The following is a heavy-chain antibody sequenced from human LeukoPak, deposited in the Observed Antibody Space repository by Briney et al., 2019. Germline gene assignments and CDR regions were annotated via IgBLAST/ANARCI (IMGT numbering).Heavy chain of an antibody. Sequence: ASVKVSCKISGYTLTDVSMHWVRQAPGKGLEWMGGFDPEGGETIYAQKFQGRVTMTEAPSEDTAYMELRSLSSEDTAVYYCGIGRKFDWLLCHHWGQGTLVTVSS. V-gene: IGHV1-24*01. CDR3: GIGRKFDWLLCHH. CDR2: FDPEGGET. D-gene: IGHD3-9*01. J-gene: IGHJ5*02. CDR1: GYTLTDVS.